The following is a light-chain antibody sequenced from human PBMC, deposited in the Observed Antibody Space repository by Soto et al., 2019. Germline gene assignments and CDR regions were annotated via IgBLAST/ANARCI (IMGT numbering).Light chain of an antibody. CDR3: LQYNSCPPAIT. Sequence: EIVMTQSPATLSVSPGERATLSCRASQSVSIDLAWYQQTPGQAPRLLINDASTRAAGVTARFGGSGSGSEFTLTISSLQSEDFALYYCLQYNSCPPAITFGQGTRLEI. CDR2: DAS. J-gene: IGKJ5*01. CDR1: QSVSID. V-gene: IGKV3-15*01.